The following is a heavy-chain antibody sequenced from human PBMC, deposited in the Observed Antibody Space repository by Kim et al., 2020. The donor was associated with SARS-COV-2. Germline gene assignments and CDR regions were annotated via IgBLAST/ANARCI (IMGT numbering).Heavy chain of an antibody. CDR1: GGSISSSNW. D-gene: IGHD1-1*01. Sequence: SETLSLTCAVSGGSISSSNWWSWVRQPPGKGLEWIGEIYHSGSTNYNPSLKSRVTISVDKSKNQFSLKLSSVTAADTAVYYCARGDRSRERVFFWFDPWGQGTLVTVSS. CDR2: IYHSGST. V-gene: IGHV4-4*02. J-gene: IGHJ5*02. CDR3: ARGDRSRERVFFWFDP.